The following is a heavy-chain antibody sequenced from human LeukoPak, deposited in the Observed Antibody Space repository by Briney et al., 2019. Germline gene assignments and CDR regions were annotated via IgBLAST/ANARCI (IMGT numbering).Heavy chain of an antibody. V-gene: IGHV3-23*01. CDR2: ISGSGGST. Sequence: PGGSLRLSCAASGFTFSSYAMSWVRQAPGKGLEWVSAISGSGGSTYYADSVKGRFTISRDNSKNTLYLQMNSLRAEDTAVYYCAKDLPGGGWYIDPFDYWGQGTLVTVSS. CDR3: AKDLPGGGWYIDPFDY. CDR1: GFTFSSYA. D-gene: IGHD6-19*01. J-gene: IGHJ4*02.